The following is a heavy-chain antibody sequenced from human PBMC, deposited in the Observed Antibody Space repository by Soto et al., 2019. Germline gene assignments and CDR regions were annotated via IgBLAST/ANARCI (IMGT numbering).Heavy chain of an antibody. J-gene: IGHJ5*02. D-gene: IGHD3-10*01. V-gene: IGHV1-69*04. CDR3: ARDAAPNLVRAINWFDP. CDR2: IIPILGIA. CDR1: GGTFSSYT. Sequence: SVKVSCKASGGTFSSYTISWVRQAPGQGLEWMGRIIPILGIANYAQKFQGRVTITADKSTSTAYMELSSLRSEDTAVYYCARDAAPNLVRAINWFDPWGQGTLVTVSS.